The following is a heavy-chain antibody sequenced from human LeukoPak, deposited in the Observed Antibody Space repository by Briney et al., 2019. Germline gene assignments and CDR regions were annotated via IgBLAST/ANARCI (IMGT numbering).Heavy chain of an antibody. V-gene: IGHV3-7*03. CDR1: GCMFSSNW. Sequence: GGSLRLSCAASGCMFSSNWMSWVRLAPGKGLEWVANIKEDGTETYYVDSVKGRFTISRDNAKNSLYLQMNSLRVKDTAVYYCAKEGRSLQTYWGQGTLVTVSS. CDR2: IKEDGTET. J-gene: IGHJ4*02. CDR3: AKEGRSLQTY. D-gene: IGHD5-24*01.